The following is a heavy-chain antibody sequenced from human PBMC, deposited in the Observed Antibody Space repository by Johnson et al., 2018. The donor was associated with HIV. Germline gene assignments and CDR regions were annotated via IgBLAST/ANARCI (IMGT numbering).Heavy chain of an antibody. J-gene: IGHJ3*02. CDR3: AKDTLYSYAFDI. D-gene: IGHD2-8*01. CDR2: IWYDGSNK. V-gene: IGHV3-33*06. CDR1: GFNFSNYG. Sequence: QVQLVESGGGVVQPGRSLRLSCAASGFNFSNYGMYWVRQAPGKGLEWVAVIWYDGSNKYYADSVKGRFTISRDNAENSLYLQMNTLSAEDTALYYCAKDTLYSYAFDIWGQGTMVTVSS.